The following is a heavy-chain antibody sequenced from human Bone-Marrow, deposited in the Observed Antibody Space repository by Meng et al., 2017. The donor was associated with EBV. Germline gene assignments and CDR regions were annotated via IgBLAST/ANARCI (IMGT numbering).Heavy chain of an antibody. V-gene: IGHV4-34*01. CDR1: GGSFSGYY. D-gene: IGHD2-2*01. Sequence: QVHLQHWGAGLLKPSETLSLTCAVYGGSFSGYYWNWIRQPPGKGLEWIGEIYHSGSTNYNPSLKSRVTISVDKSKNQFSLKLSSVTAADTAVYYCARIRVPAALDYWGQGTLVTVSS. J-gene: IGHJ4*02. CDR3: ARIRVPAALDY. CDR2: IYHSGST.